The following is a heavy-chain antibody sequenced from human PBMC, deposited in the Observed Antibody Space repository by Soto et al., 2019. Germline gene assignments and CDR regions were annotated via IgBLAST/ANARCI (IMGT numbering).Heavy chain of an antibody. Sequence: PGGSLRLACAASGFSVSNNYMSCVRQTPGKGLWCVSIIYSGCGTYYADSVKGRFTISRANSKNTLYLQMNSLTAEDTAVYYCARSPGQLNYYDYGMDVWGHGTTVTVYS. V-gene: IGHV3-53*01. CDR2: IYSGCGT. J-gene: IGHJ6*02. CDR3: ARSPGQLNYYDYGMDV. D-gene: IGHD3-16*01. CDR1: GFSVSNNY.